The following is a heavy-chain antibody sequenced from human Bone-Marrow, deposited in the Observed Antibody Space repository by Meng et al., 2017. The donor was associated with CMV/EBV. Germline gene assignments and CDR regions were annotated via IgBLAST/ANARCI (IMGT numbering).Heavy chain of an antibody. CDR2: IKEDGSEK. D-gene: IGHD4-23*01. V-gene: IGHV3-7*01. J-gene: IGHJ3*02. CDR1: GFTFSNYW. CDR3: ARGLRGRWAASAFDI. Sequence: GESLKISCAASGFTFSNYWMSWVRQAPGKGLEWVANIKEDGSEKYYVDSVKGRFTISRDNAKNSLYLQMNSLRAEDTAVYYCARGLRGRWAASAFDIWAKGQWSPSPQ.